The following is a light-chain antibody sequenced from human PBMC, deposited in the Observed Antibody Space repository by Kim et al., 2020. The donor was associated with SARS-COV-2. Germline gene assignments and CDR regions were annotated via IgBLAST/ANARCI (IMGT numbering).Light chain of an antibody. J-gene: IGKJ1*01. CDR2: TAS. Sequence: SPGDRPTLSCRASQSVRSNYLAWYQQKSGQAPRHLIYTASTRATGIPDRFSDSGSETYFALTISRLGPEDFAVYYCQQYGDTTRTFGQGTKVDIK. CDR1: QSVRSNY. V-gene: IGKV3-20*01. CDR3: QQYGDTTRT.